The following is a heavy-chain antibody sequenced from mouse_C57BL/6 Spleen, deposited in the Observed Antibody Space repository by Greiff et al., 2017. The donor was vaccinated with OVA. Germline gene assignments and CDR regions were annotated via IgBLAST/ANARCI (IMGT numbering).Heavy chain of an antibody. J-gene: IGHJ1*03. V-gene: IGHV1-64*01. Sequence: QVQLQQPGAELVKPGASVKLSCKASGYTFTSYWMHGVKQRPGQGLEWIGMIHPNSGSINYNEKFKSKATLTVDKSSSTAYMQLSSLTSEDSAVYYCARCFDDYDCNWYFDVWGTGTTVTVSS. D-gene: IGHD2-4*01. CDR3: ARCFDDYDCNWYFDV. CDR1: GYTFTSYW. CDR2: IHPNSGSI.